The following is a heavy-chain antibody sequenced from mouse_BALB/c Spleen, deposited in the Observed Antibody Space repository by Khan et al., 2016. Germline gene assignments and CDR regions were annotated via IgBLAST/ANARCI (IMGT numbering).Heavy chain of an antibody. V-gene: IGHV1-18*01. CDR1: GYSFSGYY. CDR3: LRDAMDY. Sequence: VQLQQSGPDLVKPGASVKISCKASGYSFSGYYLDWVKQSHEKSLEWIGRVNPNNGGSKYNQKFKGKAILTVDRSSTTAYMELRSLTSADSAVYYCLRDAMDYWGQGTSVTVSS. CDR2: VNPNNGGS. J-gene: IGHJ4*01. D-gene: IGHD3-1*01.